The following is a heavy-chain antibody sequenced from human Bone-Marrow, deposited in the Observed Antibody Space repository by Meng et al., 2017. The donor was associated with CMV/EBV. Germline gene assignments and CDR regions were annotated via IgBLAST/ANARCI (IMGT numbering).Heavy chain of an antibody. J-gene: IGHJ4*02. V-gene: IGHV4-59*01. D-gene: IGHD6-6*01. Sequence: SETLSLTCTVSGGSISSYYWSWIRQPPGKGLEWIGYIYYSGSTNYNPSLKSRVTISVDTSKNQFSLKLSSVTAADTAVYYCARELSIAAEKYYFDYWGQGTLVTVYS. CDR3: ARELSIAAEKYYFDY. CDR1: GGSISSYY. CDR2: IYYSGST.